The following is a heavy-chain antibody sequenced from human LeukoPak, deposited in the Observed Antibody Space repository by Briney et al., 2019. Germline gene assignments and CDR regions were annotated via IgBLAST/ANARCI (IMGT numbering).Heavy chain of an antibody. Sequence: SETLSLTCAVSGGSITSSHWWSWVRQSPGKGLECIGEIYHNGRTNYNPSLKSRVTVSVDKSKNQFSLKLSSVTAADTAVYYCARDRPYYYGSGSPKYYYGMDVWGKGTTVTVSS. CDR2: IYHNGRT. J-gene: IGHJ6*04. CDR1: GGSITSSHW. CDR3: ARDRPYYYGSGSPKYYYGMDV. D-gene: IGHD3-10*01. V-gene: IGHV4-4*02.